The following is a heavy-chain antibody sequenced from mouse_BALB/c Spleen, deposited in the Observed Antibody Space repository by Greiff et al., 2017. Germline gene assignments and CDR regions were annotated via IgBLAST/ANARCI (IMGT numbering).Heavy chain of an antibody. D-gene: IGHD2-10*01. CDR3: ATYYGNYDYAMDY. CDR2: ISSGSSTI. V-gene: IGHV5-17*02. J-gene: IGHJ4*01. CDR1: GFTFSSFG. Sequence: EVKLVESGGGLVQPGGSRKLSCAASGFTFSSFGMHWVRQAPEKGLEWVAYISSGSSTIYYADTVKGRFTISRDNPKNTLFLQMTSLRSEDTAKYYCATYYGNYDYAMDYWGQGTSVTVSS.